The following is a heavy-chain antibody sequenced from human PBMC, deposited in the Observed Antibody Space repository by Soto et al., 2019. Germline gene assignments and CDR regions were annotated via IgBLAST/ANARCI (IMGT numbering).Heavy chain of an antibody. V-gene: IGHV4-59*01. CDR1: GGSISSYY. J-gene: IGHJ5*02. Sequence: SETLSLTCTVSGGSISSYYWSWIRQPPGKGLEWIGYIYYSGSTNYNPSLKSRVTISVDTSKNQFSLKLSSVTAADTAVYYCARDTYYYDSSGCYGRWFDPWGQGTLVTVSS. CDR3: ARDTYYYDSSGCYGRWFDP. CDR2: IYYSGST. D-gene: IGHD3-22*01.